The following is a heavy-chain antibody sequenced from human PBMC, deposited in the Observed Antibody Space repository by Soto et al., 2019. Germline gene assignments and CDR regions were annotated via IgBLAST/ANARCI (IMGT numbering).Heavy chain of an antibody. CDR1: GGSISSYY. V-gene: IGHV4-59*01. CDR3: ARGGYCSGGSCYWFDP. Sequence: SETLSLTCTVSGGSISSYYWSWIRQPPGKGLEWIGYIYYSGSTNYNPSLRSRVTMSVDTSKNQFSLKLSSVTAADTAVYYCARGGYCSGGSCYWFDPWGQGTLVTVSS. J-gene: IGHJ5*02. CDR2: IYYSGST. D-gene: IGHD2-15*01.